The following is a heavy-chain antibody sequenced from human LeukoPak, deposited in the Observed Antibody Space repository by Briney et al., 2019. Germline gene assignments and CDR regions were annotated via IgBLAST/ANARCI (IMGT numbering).Heavy chain of an antibody. D-gene: IGHD2-21*01. CDR1: GFTFSSYP. CDR3: AKGLATVVVIFQH. Sequence: AGGSLRLSCAASGFTFSSYPMSWVRQAPGKGLEWVSTVSGTSSVTYYADSVKGRFTISRDNSKNTLYLQMNSLRAEDTAVYYCAKGLATVVVIFQHWGQGTLVTVSS. V-gene: IGHV3-23*01. J-gene: IGHJ1*01. CDR2: VSGTSSVT.